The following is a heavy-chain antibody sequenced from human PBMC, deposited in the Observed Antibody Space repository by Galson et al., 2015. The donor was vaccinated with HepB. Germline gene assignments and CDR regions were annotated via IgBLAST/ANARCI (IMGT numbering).Heavy chain of an antibody. Sequence: LSLTCTVSGGSISSSSYYWGWIRQPPGKGLEWIGSIYYSGSTYYNPSLKSRVTISVDTSKNQFSLKLSSVTAADTAVYYCARSGSYYSLDYFDYWGQGTLVTVSS. CDR3: ARSGSYYSLDYFDY. CDR2: IYYSGST. D-gene: IGHD1-26*01. CDR1: GGSISSSSYY. J-gene: IGHJ4*02. V-gene: IGHV4-39*01.